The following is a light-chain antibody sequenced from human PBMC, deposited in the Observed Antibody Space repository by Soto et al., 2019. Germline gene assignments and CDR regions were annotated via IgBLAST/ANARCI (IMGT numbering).Light chain of an antibody. CDR1: QSISNTS. CDR2: GAS. V-gene: IGKV3-20*01. J-gene: IGKJ2*01. CDR3: QQYGSSPPKYT. Sequence: EIVLTQSPGTLSLSPGERATLSCRASQSISNTSLAWYLQKPGQAPRLLIYGASNRATDIPDRFSGSGSGTDFTLTISRLEPEDFAVYYCQQYGSSPPKYTFGQGTKLEIK.